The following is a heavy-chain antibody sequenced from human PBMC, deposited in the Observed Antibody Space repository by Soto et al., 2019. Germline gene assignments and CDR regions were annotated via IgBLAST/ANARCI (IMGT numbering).Heavy chain of an antibody. Sequence: LYLTCSVSGDSSTGATCYWRWIRRPPGKGLERIGHIHYSGTTYYNPSLKSRVSFSVDTSKKQFSLRLTSVTAAATAVYYSARDFRQDPQLPAHYSYGMHFWGQGTTIS. D-gene: IGHD2-2*01. V-gene: IGHV4-31*03. J-gene: IGHJ6*01. CDR1: GDSSTGATCY. CDR2: IHYSGTT. CDR3: ARDFRQDPQLPAHYSYGMHF.